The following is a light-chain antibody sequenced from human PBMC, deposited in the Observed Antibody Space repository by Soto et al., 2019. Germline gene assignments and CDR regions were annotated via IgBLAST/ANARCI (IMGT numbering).Light chain of an antibody. Sequence: DIQITQSPSTLSASVGDRVTITWRASQSISVWLAWYQQKAGKAPNLLIYKASRLESGVPSRFSGSGSETEFTLTISGLQPGDSATYYCQQYNSYSPTFGQGTKVDI. CDR2: KAS. V-gene: IGKV1-5*03. CDR1: QSISVW. CDR3: QQYNSYSPT. J-gene: IGKJ1*01.